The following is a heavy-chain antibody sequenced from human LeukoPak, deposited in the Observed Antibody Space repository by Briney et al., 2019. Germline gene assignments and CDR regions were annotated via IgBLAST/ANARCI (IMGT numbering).Heavy chain of an antibody. CDR2: IHDSGGP. CDR3: ARHAGGRWLQFGYFDY. CDR1: GGSISSGGYY. V-gene: IGHV4-30-4*08. Sequence: SQTLSLTSTVSGGSISSGGYYWSWTRQPPGQGLERLGYIHDSGGPYYNPYLKRCVTTSVGTSNNQIYPTLSSVAAADTAVYYCARHAGGRWLQFGYFDYWGQGTLVTVSS. J-gene: IGHJ4*02. D-gene: IGHD5-24*01.